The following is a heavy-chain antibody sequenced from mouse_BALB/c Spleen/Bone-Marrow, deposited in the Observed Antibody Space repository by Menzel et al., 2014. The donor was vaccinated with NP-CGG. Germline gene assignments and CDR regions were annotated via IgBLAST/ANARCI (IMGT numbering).Heavy chain of an antibody. CDR2: IYPGSGSI. D-gene: IGHD4-1*01. Sequence: VQLQQSGPELVKPGASMKMSCKASGYTFTDYIINWVKQRTGQGLEWIGEIYPGSGSIYYNEKFKGKATLTADKSSNTAYMQFSSLTSEDSAVYFCARSPNWDPYYAMDYWGQGTSVTVSS. CDR3: ARSPNWDPYYAMDY. V-gene: IGHV1-77*01. J-gene: IGHJ4*01. CDR1: GYTFTDYI.